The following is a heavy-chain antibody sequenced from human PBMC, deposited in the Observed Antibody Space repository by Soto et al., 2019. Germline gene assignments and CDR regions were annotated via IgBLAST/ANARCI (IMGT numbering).Heavy chain of an antibody. Sequence: QVQLVQSGAEVKKPGSSVKVSCKASGGTFSSYAISWVRQAPGQGLEWMGGTIPIFGTANYAQKFQGRVTITADESTSTAYMELSSLRSEDTAVYYCARSASMGPRGYYYGMDVWGQGTTVTVSS. V-gene: IGHV1-69*01. CDR2: TIPIFGTA. J-gene: IGHJ6*02. CDR1: GGTFSSYA. CDR3: ARSASMGPRGYYYGMDV. D-gene: IGHD1-26*01.